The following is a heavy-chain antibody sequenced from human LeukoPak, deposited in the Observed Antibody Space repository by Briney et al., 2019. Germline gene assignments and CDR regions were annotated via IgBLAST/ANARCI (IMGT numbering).Heavy chain of an antibody. CDR3: AREGTTTLYNWFDP. J-gene: IGHJ5*02. CDR2: ISSSSSTI. D-gene: IGHD4-11*01. CDR1: GFTFSSYE. Sequence: GGSLRPSCAASGFTFSSYEMNWVRQAPGKGLEWVSYISSSSSTIYYADSVKGRFTISRDNVKNSLYLQMNSLRAEDTAIYYCAREGTTTLYNWFDPWGQGTLVTVSS. V-gene: IGHV3-48*03.